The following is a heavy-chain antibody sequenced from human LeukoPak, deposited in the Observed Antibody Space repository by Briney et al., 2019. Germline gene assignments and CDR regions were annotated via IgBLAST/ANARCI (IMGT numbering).Heavy chain of an antibody. V-gene: IGHV1-69*01. CDR3: ARGSITFSGSYYSDSYYGMDV. Sequence: SVKVSCKASGGTFSSYAISWVRQAPGQGLEWMGGIIPIFGTANYAQKFQGRVTITADESTSTAYMELSSLRSEDTAVYYCARGSITFSGSYYSDSYYGMDVWGKGTTVTVSS. CDR1: GGTFSSYA. J-gene: IGHJ6*04. CDR2: IIPIFGTA. D-gene: IGHD3-10*01.